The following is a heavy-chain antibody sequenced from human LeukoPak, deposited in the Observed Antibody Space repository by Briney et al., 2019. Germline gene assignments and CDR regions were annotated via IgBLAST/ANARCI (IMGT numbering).Heavy chain of an antibody. J-gene: IGHJ6*02. V-gene: IGHV4-4*07. CDR2: IYTSGST. CDR1: GGSISSYY. Sequence: KSSETLSLTCTVSGGSISSYYWSWIRQPAGKGLEWIGRIYTSGSTNYNPSLKSRVTMSVDTSKNQFSLKLSSVTAADTAVYYCARLSIDEAVVDYYYYGMDVWGQGTTVTVSS. CDR3: ARLSIDEAVVDYYYYGMDV. D-gene: IGHD3-16*02.